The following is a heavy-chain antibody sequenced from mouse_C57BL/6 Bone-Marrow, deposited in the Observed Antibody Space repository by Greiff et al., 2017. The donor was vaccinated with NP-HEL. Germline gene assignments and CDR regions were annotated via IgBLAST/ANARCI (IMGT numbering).Heavy chain of an antibody. V-gene: IGHV7-1*01. D-gene: IGHD2-2*01. J-gene: IGHJ1*03. CDR3: ARGYGYVSYWYFDV. CDR2: SRNKANDYTT. Sequence: EVNLVESGGGLVQSGRSLRLSCATSGFTFSDFYMEWVRQAPGKGLEWIAASRNKANDYTTEYSASVKGRFIVSRDTSQSILYLQMNALRAEDTAIYYCARGYGYVSYWYFDVWGTGTTVTVSS. CDR1: GFTFSDFY.